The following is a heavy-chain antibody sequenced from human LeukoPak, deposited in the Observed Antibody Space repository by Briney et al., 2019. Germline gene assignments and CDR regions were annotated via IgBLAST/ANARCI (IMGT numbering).Heavy chain of an antibody. CDR1: GFTVSSNY. Sequence: GGSLRLSCAASGFTVSSNYMNWVRQAPGKGLEWVSVIYGGGNIYYADSVKGRFTISRDNSKNTLYLQMNSLRAEDTAVYYCARDSEGTGYSSSWYPGYYYGMDVWGQGTTVTVSS. D-gene: IGHD6-13*01. CDR2: IYGGGNI. V-gene: IGHV3-53*01. CDR3: ARDSEGTGYSSSWYPGYYYGMDV. J-gene: IGHJ6*02.